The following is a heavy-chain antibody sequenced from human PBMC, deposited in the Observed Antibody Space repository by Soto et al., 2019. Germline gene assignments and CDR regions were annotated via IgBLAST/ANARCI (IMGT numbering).Heavy chain of an antibody. J-gene: IGHJ4*02. CDR3: ARVGKYYDFWAGDYFDY. CDR2: INHSGST. CDR1: GGSFSGYY. D-gene: IGHD3-3*01. V-gene: IGHV4-34*01. Sequence: SETLSLTCAVYGGSFSGYYWSWIRQPPGKGLEWIGEINHSGSTNYNPSLKSRVTISVDTSKNQFSLKLSSATAADTAVYYCARVGKYYDFWAGDYFDYWGQGTLVTVSS.